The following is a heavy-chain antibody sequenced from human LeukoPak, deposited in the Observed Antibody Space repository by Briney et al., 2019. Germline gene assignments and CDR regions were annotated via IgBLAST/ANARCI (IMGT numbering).Heavy chain of an antibody. CDR2: IYYSGST. Sequence: SETLSLTCTVSGGSISSGGYYWSWVRQHPGKGLEWIGYIYYSGSTYYNPSLKSRVIISVDTSKNQFSLKLSSVTAADTAVYYCASLIRQGHYAMDVWGQGTMVTVSS. CDR3: ASLIRQGHYAMDV. CDR1: GGSISSGGYY. J-gene: IGHJ6*02. V-gene: IGHV4-31*03.